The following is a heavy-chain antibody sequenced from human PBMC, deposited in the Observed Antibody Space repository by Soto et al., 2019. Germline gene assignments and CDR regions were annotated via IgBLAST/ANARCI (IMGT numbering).Heavy chain of an antibody. D-gene: IGHD3-16*01. J-gene: IGHJ6*02. V-gene: IGHV3-23*01. Sequence: EVQLLESGGTLVQPGGSLRLSCAASGSTLSSYGMSCVRQAPGKGLEWVSLIDFGGGGTYYADSEKGRFTISRDNSKNTMYVEMNSLRAEDTAVYYCAKRDRLFGYGMDVWGQGTTVTVSS. CDR1: GSTLSSYG. CDR2: IDFGGGGT. CDR3: AKRDRLFGYGMDV.